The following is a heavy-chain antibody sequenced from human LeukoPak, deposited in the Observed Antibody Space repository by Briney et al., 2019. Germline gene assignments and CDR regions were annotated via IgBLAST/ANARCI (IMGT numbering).Heavy chain of an antibody. V-gene: IGHV4-4*07. CDR1: GGSINNYY. Sequence: SETLSLTCTVSGGSINNYYWSWIRQPAGKGLELIGRIYTRGSTNYNPSLKSRVTMSVDKSKNQFSLKPSSVTAADTAVYYCARGRYCSADICSGGDAFDIWGQGTMVSVSS. J-gene: IGHJ3*02. D-gene: IGHD2-15*01. CDR3: ARGRYCSADICSGGDAFDI. CDR2: IYTRGST.